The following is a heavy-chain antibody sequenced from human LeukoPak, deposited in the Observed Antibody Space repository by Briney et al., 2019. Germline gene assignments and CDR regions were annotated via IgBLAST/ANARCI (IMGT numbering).Heavy chain of an antibody. Sequence: GGSLRLSCAASGFTFDDYGMHWVRQAPGKGLEWVSGISWNSDSRGYADSVKGRFTISRDNGKNTLYLQMNSLRAEDTAVYYCASLATPTPIDYWGQGTLVTVSS. J-gene: IGHJ4*02. CDR2: ISWNSDSR. D-gene: IGHD1-26*01. CDR3: ASLATPTPIDY. CDR1: GFTFDDYG. V-gene: IGHV3-9*01.